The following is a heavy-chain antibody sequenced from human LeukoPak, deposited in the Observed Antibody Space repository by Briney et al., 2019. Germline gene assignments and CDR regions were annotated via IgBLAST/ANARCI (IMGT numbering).Heavy chain of an antibody. CDR2: ISGGGSYI. CDR1: GFTFSSYS. Sequence: GGSLRLSCSVSGFTFSSYSMNWVRQAPGKGLQWVSSISGGGSYIFYADSVEGRFSVSRDNAKNSVFLQMNSLRAGDTAVYYCARGLGDYDAFDVWGHGTGSPSLQ. V-gene: IGHV3-21*01. D-gene: IGHD4-17*01. CDR3: ARGLGDYDAFDV. J-gene: IGHJ3*01.